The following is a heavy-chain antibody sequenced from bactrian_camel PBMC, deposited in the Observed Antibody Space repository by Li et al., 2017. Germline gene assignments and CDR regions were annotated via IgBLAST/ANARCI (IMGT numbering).Heavy chain of an antibody. CDR1: GDTYSINC. D-gene: IGHD1*01. CDR2: IYNLNGNP. CDR3: AVRRDGCSRSLVHYDY. V-gene: IGHV3S54*01. Sequence: QVQLVESGGGLVQAGGSLRLSCAASGDTYSINCMAWYRQAPGKEREGVAAIYNLNGNPYYADSVKGRFTISRDNAKNTLYLQMNSLTPEDTAMYYCAVRRDGCSRSLVHYDYWGQGTQVTVS. J-gene: IGHJ4*01.